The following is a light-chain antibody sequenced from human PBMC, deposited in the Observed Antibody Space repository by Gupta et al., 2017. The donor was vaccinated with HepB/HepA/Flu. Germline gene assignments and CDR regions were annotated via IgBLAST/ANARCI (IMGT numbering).Light chain of an antibody. CDR1: SPKIGSNY. CDR3: AAWDDSLSGVL. V-gene: IGLV1-47*01. Sequence: QSVLTQPPSASGTPGQGVTISCSGSSPKIGSNYVYWYQQLPGTAPKLLIYRNNQRPSGLPDRFSGSKSGTSSSLAISGLRTEDEADYYCAAWDDSLSGVLFGGGTKLTVL. CDR2: RNN. J-gene: IGLJ2*01.